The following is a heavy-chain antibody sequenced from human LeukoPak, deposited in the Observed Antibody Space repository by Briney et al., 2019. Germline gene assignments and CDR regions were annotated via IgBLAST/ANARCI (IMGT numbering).Heavy chain of an antibody. J-gene: IGHJ4*02. CDR3: ARARRGGYSYGAFDY. CDR1: GGSISSYY. V-gene: IGHV4-59*01. CDR2: IYYSGST. D-gene: IGHD5-18*01. Sequence: SETLSLTCTVSGGSISSYYWSWIRQPPGKGLEWIGYIYYSGSTNYNPSLKSRVTISVDTSKNQFSLKLSSVTAADTAAYYCARARRGGYSYGAFDYWGQGTLVTVSS.